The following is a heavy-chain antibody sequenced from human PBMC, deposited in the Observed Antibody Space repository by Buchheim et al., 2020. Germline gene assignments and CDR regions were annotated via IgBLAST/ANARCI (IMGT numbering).Heavy chain of an antibody. V-gene: IGHV3-30*18. Sequence: QVQLVESGGGVVQPGRSLRLSCAASGFTFSSYGMHWVRQAPGKGLEWVAVISYDGSNKYYADSVKGRFTISRDNSKNTLYLQMNSLRAEDTAVYYCAKDQMTLVYYYYMDVWGKGTT. J-gene: IGHJ6*03. D-gene: IGHD6-6*01. CDR3: AKDQMTLVYYYYMDV. CDR2: ISYDGSNK. CDR1: GFTFSSYG.